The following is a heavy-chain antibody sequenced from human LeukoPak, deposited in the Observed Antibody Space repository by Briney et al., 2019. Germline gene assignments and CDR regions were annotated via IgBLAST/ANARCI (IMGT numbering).Heavy chain of an antibody. D-gene: IGHD3-10*01. CDR1: GGSISSGGYY. CDR3: ARAPITMVRGVIGPFDP. CDR2: IYYSGST. V-gene: IGHV4-31*03. J-gene: IGHJ5*02. Sequence: SETLSLTCTVSGGSISSGGYYWSWIRQHPGKGLEWIGYIYYSGSTYYNPSLKSRVTISVDTSKNQFSLKLSSVTAADTAVYYCARAPITMVRGVIGPFDPWGQGTLVIVSS.